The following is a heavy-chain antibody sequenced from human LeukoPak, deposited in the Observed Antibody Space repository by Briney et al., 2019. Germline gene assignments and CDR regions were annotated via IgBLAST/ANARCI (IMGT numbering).Heavy chain of an antibody. Sequence: PSETLSLTCIVSGGSISNYYWSWIRQPPGKTLEWIGYIYYNGNTNYNPSLKSRVTISVDRSKNQFSLKLTSVTAPDTAIYYCARRMTTPVTHPLDYWGQGTLVTVSS. CDR3: ARRMTTPVTHPLDY. J-gene: IGHJ4*01. V-gene: IGHV4-59*08. CDR1: GGSISNYY. D-gene: IGHD4-17*01. CDR2: IYYNGNT.